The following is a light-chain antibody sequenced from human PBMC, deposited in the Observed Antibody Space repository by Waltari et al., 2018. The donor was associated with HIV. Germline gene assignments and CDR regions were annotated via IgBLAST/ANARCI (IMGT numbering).Light chain of an antibody. J-gene: IGKJ1*01. V-gene: IGKV4-1*01. CDR1: QSVLYSSNNKNY. Sequence: DIVMTQSPASLAASLGERATINCKSSQSVLYSSNNKNYLAWYQQKPGQPPKLLIYWASTRESGVPDRFSGSGSQTDFTLTISSLQAEDVAVYYCQQYYSTLRTFGQGTKVEIK. CDR3: QQYYSTLRT. CDR2: WAS.